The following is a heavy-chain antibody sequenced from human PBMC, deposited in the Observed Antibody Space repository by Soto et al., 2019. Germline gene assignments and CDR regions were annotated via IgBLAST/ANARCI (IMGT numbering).Heavy chain of an antibody. V-gene: IGHV1-18*01. CDR2: ISAYNGNT. Sequence: QVRLVQSGAEVKKPGASVKVSCKASGYTFTSFCINWVRQAPGQGLEWMGWISAYNGNTNYAQKLQGRVTMSTDTSTSTAYMEVRCLRSDDTAVYYCARGGTSTYYYDAFDIWGQGTVVTVSS. CDR3: ARGGTSTYYYDAFDI. J-gene: IGHJ3*02. D-gene: IGHD3-22*01. CDR1: GYTFTSFC.